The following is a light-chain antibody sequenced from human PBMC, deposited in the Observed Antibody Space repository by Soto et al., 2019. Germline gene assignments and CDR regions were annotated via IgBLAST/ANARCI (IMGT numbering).Light chain of an antibody. J-gene: IGLJ1*01. CDR1: TSNIGENT. CDR2: VND. V-gene: IGLV1-44*01. Sequence: ALTQPPSVSGTLGQGVTISCSGSTSNIGENTVGWFQQLPGTAPKVLIYVNDKRPSGVPDRFSGSKSGTSAYLAISGLQSEDEADYYCAAWDGSLSGHVFGAGTKVTVL. CDR3: AAWDGSLSGHV.